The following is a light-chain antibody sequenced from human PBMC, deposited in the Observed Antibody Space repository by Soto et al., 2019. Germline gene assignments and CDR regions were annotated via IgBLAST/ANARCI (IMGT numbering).Light chain of an antibody. Sequence: DIQMTQSPSTLSASVGDRVSITCRASQSISDWLAWYQQKPGEAPKLLIYDASRLESGAPSRFSGRGSGTEFILTISSLQPDDLATYYCQQYSSYRHTFGQGTRLDI. CDR3: QQYSSYRHT. V-gene: IGKV1-5*01. CDR2: DAS. CDR1: QSISDW. J-gene: IGKJ2*01.